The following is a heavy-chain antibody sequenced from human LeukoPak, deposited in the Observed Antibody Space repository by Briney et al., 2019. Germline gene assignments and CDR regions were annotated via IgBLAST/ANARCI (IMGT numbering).Heavy chain of an antibody. CDR3: ARGYCSGGSCSTLDY. CDR2: INHSGST. Sequence: PSETLSLTCAVYGGSFSGYYWSWIRQPPGKGLEWIGEINHSGSTNYNPSLKSRVTISVDTSKNQFSLKLSSVTAADTAVYYCARGYCSGGSCSTLDYWGQGTLVTVS. D-gene: IGHD2-15*01. CDR1: GGSFSGYY. J-gene: IGHJ4*02. V-gene: IGHV4-34*01.